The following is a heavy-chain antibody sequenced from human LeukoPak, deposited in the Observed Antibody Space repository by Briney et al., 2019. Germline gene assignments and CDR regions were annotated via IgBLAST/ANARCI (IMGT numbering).Heavy chain of an antibody. V-gene: IGHV1-69*06. Sequence: ASVKVSCKASGCTFSSYAISWVRQPPGQGLEWMGGIIPIFGTANYAQKFQGRVTITADKSTSTAYMELSSLRSEDTAVYYCAREAVVAATPYYFDYWGQGTLVTVSS. CDR2: IIPIFGTA. CDR3: AREAVVAATPYYFDY. D-gene: IGHD2-15*01. J-gene: IGHJ4*02. CDR1: GCTFSSYA.